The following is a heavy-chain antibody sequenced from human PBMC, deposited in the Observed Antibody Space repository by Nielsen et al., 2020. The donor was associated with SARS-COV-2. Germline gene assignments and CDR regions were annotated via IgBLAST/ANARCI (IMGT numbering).Heavy chain of an antibody. J-gene: IGHJ5*02. CDR3: ARDYGENYGDYKDENWFDP. D-gene: IGHD4-17*01. Sequence: ASVKVSCKASAYTFNGYYMHWVRQAPGQGLEWTGRINPTSGGTNYAQKFQGRVTMTRDTSISTAYMELSRLRSDDTAVYYCARDYGENYGDYKDENWFDPWGQGTLVTVSS. CDR1: AYTFNGYY. V-gene: IGHV1-2*06. CDR2: INPTSGGT.